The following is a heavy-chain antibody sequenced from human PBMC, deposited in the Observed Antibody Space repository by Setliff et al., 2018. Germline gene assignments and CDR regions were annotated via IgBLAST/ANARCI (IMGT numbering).Heavy chain of an antibody. D-gene: IGHD3-3*01. CDR3: AKAASPLFGILGVEYHFDS. V-gene: IGHV3-74*01. CDR2: ISPDGTIT. J-gene: IGHJ4*02. Sequence: LSCGASGFTFRKYWMYWVRQVPGKGLVWVSRISPDGTITNYADSAKGRFTISRDNAKNTLYLQMNSLRAEDTAIYYCAKAASPLFGILGVEYHFDSWGQGKLVTVSS. CDR1: GFTFRKYW.